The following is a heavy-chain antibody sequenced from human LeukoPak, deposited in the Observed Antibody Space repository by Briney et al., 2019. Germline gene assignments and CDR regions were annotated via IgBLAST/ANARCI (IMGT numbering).Heavy chain of an antibody. Sequence: ASETLSLTCAVSGGSISSGGYSWSWIRQPPGKGLEWIGYIYHSGSTYYNPSLKSRVTISVDRSKNQFSLKLSSVTAADTAVYYCARGKYEGYYFDYWGQGTLVTVSS. V-gene: IGHV4-30-2*01. CDR1: GGSISSGGYS. CDR3: ARGKYEGYYFDY. D-gene: IGHD2-2*01. J-gene: IGHJ4*02. CDR2: IYHSGST.